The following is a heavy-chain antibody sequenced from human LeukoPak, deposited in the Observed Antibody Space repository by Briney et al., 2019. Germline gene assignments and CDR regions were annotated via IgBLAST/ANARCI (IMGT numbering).Heavy chain of an antibody. D-gene: IGHD1-1*01. J-gene: IGHJ4*02. Sequence: GGSLSLSCAASGFAFTTYGMHWVRQAPGKGLEWVAVTRFDGSIKQYADSVKGRFTISRDDSKNTLYLQMNFLKSEDTAVYYCARWGGTRQYYFDYWGQGTLVTVSS. V-gene: IGHV3-33*01. CDR1: GFAFTTYG. CDR3: ARWGGTRQYYFDY. CDR2: TRFDGSIK.